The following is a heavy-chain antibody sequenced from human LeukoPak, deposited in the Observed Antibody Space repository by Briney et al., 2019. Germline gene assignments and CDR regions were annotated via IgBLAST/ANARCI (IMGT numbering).Heavy chain of an antibody. CDR2: FDPEDGET. V-gene: IGHV1-24*01. J-gene: IGHJ6*02. CDR3: ATAAGTFYGMDV. D-gene: IGHD6-13*01. Sequence: GASVKVSCKVSGYTLTELSMHWVRQAPGKGLEWMGGFDPEDGETIYAQKFQGRVTMTEDTSTDTAYMELSSLRSEDTAVYYCATAAGTFYGMDVWGQGTTVTVSS. CDR1: GYTLTELS.